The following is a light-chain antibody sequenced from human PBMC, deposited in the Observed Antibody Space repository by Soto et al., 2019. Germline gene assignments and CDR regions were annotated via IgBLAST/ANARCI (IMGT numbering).Light chain of an antibody. CDR3: AAWDDSLSGPVV. CDR2: RNN. Sequence: QSVLTQPPSASGTPVQRVTIACSGSSSSIGSNYVYWYQQLPGTAPKLLIYRNNQRPSGVPDRFSGSKSGTSASLAISGLRSEDEADYYCAAWDDSLSGPVVFGGGTKLTVL. V-gene: IGLV1-47*01. CDR1: SSSIGSNY. J-gene: IGLJ2*01.